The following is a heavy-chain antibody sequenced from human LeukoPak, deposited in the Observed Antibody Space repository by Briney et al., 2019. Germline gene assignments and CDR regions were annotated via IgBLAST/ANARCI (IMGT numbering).Heavy chain of an antibody. J-gene: IGHJ4*02. CDR2: TYYRSKWYN. V-gene: IGHV6-1*01. CDR3: ARYATDGRTLEY. D-gene: IGHD5-24*01. Sequence: SQTLSLTCAISGDSVSSNSAAWNWIRQSPSRGLEWLGRTYYRSKWYNDYAVSVKSRITINPDTSKNQFSLKLTSVTAADTAVYYCARYATDGRTLEYWGQGTLVTVSS. CDR1: GDSVSSNSAA.